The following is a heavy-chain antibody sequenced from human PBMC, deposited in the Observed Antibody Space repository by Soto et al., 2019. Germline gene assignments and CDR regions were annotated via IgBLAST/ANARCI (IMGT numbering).Heavy chain of an antibody. Sequence: QVQLQESGPGLVKPSQTLSLTCTVSGGSISSGGYYWSWIRQHPGKGLEWIGYIYYSGSTYYNPSLKTRVNISVDTSKNQFSLKLSSVTAADTAVYYCARSPEATVTAFDYWGQGTLVTVSS. CDR3: ARSPEATVTAFDY. D-gene: IGHD4-17*01. V-gene: IGHV4-31*03. CDR1: GGSISSGGYY. CDR2: IYYSGST. J-gene: IGHJ4*02.